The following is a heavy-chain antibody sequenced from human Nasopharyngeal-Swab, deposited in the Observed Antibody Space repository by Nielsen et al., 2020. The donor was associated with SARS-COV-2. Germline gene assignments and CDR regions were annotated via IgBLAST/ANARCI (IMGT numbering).Heavy chain of an antibody. CDR1: GFTFSSYW. D-gene: IGHD6-19*01. V-gene: IGHV3-74*01. CDR2: INSDGSST. J-gene: IGHJ6*03. Sequence: GGSLRLSCAASGFTFSSYWMHWVHQAPGKGLVWVSRINSDGSSTSYADSVKGRFTISRDNAKNTLYLQMNSLRAEDTAVYYCARDQRYSSGWPYYYYYYYMDVWGKGTTVTVSS. CDR3: ARDQRYSSGWPYYYYYYYMDV.